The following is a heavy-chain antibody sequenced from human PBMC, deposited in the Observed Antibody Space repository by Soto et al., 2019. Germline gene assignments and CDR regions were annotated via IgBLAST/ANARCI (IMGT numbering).Heavy chain of an antibody. J-gene: IGHJ5*02. Sequence: QTLSLTCAISGEMVSTYRAAWNWIRQSPSRGLEWLGRTYYRAEWYHDYALSVEGRISIDADTAKNQVSLQLNSVTPEDTAVYYCARSKPEAGTGVWFDPWGQGTLVTVSS. CDR3: ARSKPEAGTGVWFDP. CDR2: TYYRAEWYH. V-gene: IGHV6-1*01. D-gene: IGHD2-8*02. CDR1: GEMVSTYRAA.